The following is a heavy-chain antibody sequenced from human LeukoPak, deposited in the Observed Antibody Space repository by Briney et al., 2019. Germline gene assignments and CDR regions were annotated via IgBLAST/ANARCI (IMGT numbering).Heavy chain of an antibody. CDR2: IIPNSGGT. J-gene: IGHJ4*02. Sequence: ASVRVSCKASGYTFTGYYMHWVRQAPGQGLEWMGWIIPNSGGTNYAQKFQGRVTMTRDTSISTAYKELRRLSSDDTAVYYCARGTVASSSWCVVDYWGQGTL. D-gene: IGHD6-13*01. V-gene: IGHV1-2*02. CDR3: ARGTVASSSWCVVDY. CDR1: GYTFTGYY.